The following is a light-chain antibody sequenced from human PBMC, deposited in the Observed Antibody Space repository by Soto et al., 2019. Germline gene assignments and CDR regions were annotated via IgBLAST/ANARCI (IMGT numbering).Light chain of an antibody. J-gene: IGLJ2*01. CDR3: QVWDTSTVV. CDR2: RDR. Sequence: SYELTQPLSVSLAPGQTARITCGGNNIGSKNVHWFQQKPGQAPVLVIYRDRNRPSGIPERFSGSNSGNTATLTISRAQAGDEADYYCQVWDTSTVVFGGGTKLTVL. CDR1: NIGSKN. V-gene: IGLV3-9*01.